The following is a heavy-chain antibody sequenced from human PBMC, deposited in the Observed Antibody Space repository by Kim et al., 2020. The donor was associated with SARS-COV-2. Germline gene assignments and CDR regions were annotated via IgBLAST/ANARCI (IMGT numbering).Heavy chain of an antibody. Sequence: GGSLRLSCAASGFTFSSYGMHWVRQAPGKGLEWVAVISYDGSNKYYADSVKGRFTISRDNSKNTLYLQMNSLRAEDTAVYYCAKEGREYCSSTGGLRGCYFDYWGQGTLVTVSS. V-gene: IGHV3-30*18. D-gene: IGHD2-2*01. J-gene: IGHJ4*02. CDR2: ISYDGSNK. CDR3: AKEGREYCSSTGGLRGCYFDY. CDR1: GFTFSSYG.